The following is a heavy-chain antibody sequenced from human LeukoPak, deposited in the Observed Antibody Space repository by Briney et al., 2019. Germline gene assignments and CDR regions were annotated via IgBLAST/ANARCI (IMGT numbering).Heavy chain of an antibody. D-gene: IGHD3-22*01. V-gene: IGHV4-34*01. CDR3: VAGPTGEDSSGYPPRGFDP. J-gene: IGHJ5*02. Sequence: PSETLSLTCAVYGGSFSGYYWSWIRQPPGKGLEWIGEINHSGSTNYNPSLKSRVTISVDTSKNQFSLKLSSVTAADTAVYYCVAGPTGEDSSGYPPRGFDPWGQGTLVTVSS. CDR2: INHSGST. CDR1: GGSFSGYY.